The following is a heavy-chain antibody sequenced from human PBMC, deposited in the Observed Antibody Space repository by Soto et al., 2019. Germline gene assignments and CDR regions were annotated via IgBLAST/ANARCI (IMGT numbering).Heavy chain of an antibody. CDR3: ARGSGRTPVPQAPPGYFDY. CDR1: GGSISSGDYY. V-gene: IGHV4-30-4*01. D-gene: IGHD1-26*01. CDR2: IYYSGST. J-gene: IGHJ4*02. Sequence: QVQLQESGPGLVKPSQTLSLTCTVSGGSISSGDYYWSWIRQPPGKGLEWIGYIYYSGSTYYNPSLKSRVTISVDTSKNQFSLKRSSVTAADTAVYYCARGSGRTPVPQAPPGYFDYWGQGTLVTVSS.